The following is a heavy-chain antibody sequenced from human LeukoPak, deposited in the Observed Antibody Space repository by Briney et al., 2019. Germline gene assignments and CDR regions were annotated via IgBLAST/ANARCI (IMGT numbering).Heavy chain of an antibody. CDR1: GGSISSYY. V-gene: IGHV4-59*12. CDR3: AREGIVVVTAALDY. J-gene: IGHJ4*02. CDR2: IYYSGST. D-gene: IGHD2-21*02. Sequence: PSETLSLTCTVSGGSISSYYWSWIRQPPGKGLEWIGYIYYSGSTNYNPSLKSRVTISVDTSKNQFSLKLSSVTAADTAVYYCAREGIVVVTAALDYWGQGTLVTVSS.